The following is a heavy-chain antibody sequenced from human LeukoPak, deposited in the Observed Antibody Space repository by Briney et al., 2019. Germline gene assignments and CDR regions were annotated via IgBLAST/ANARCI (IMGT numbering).Heavy chain of an antibody. CDR3: AKQWVDC. CDR1: GFTCSSYA. D-gene: IGHD1-26*01. J-gene: IGHJ4*02. CDR2: IICSAGST. V-gene: IGHV3-23*01. Sequence: GGSLRLSCAASGFTCSSYAMSWVRQAPGKGREWVLAIICSAGSTYYADSVKGPFTISGYNSKNTLYLHRNSLKVASPSLYYCAKQWVDCWGQGNLVTVFS.